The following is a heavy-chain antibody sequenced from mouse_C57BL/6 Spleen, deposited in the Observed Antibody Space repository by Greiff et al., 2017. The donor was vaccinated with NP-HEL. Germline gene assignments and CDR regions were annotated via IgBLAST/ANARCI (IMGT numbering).Heavy chain of an antibody. CDR2: IDPSDSYT. D-gene: IGHD2-1*01. CDR3: ARWGLYYGKYFDY. CDR1: GYTFTSYW. Sequence: QVQLQQPGAELVKPGASVKLSCKASGYTFTSYWMQWVKQRPGQGLEWIGEIDPSDSYTNYNQKFKGKATLTVDTSSSTPYMQLSSLTSDDSAVYYCARWGLYYGKYFDYWGQGTTLTVSS. J-gene: IGHJ2*01. V-gene: IGHV1-50*01.